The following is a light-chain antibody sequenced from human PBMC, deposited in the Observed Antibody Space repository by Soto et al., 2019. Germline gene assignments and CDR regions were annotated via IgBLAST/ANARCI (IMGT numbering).Light chain of an antibody. CDR2: DAS. V-gene: IGKV3-15*01. CDR3: QQYNNWPQT. Sequence: MTQSAYPLSVSLGERATLSCMASQSLRSSLAWYQQKPGQAPRLLIYDASTRATGIPARFSGSGYGTDVNLTISGLQSEDFAVYYCQQYNNWPQTFGQGTKVDI. J-gene: IGKJ1*01. CDR1: QSLRSS.